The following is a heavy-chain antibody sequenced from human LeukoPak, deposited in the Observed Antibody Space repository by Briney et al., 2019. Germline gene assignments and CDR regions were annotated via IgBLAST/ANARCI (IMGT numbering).Heavy chain of an antibody. J-gene: IGHJ4*02. CDR2: ISYDGSNK. CDR1: GFTFSSYA. CDR3: ARDFDRIAAAPTDY. D-gene: IGHD6-13*01. Sequence: GGSLRLSCAASGFTFSSYAMHWVRQAPGKGLEWVAVISYDGSNKYYADSVKGRFTISRDNSKNTLYLQMNSLRAEDTAVYYCARDFDRIAAAPTDYWGQGTLVTVSS. V-gene: IGHV3-30-3*01.